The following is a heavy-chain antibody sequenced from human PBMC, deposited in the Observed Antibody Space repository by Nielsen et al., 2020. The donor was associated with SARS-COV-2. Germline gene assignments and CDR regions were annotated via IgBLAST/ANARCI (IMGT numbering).Heavy chain of an antibody. CDR2: ISYDGSFD. CDR3: SREGDSPHLDV. V-gene: IGHV3-30*12. CDR1: GFTFSSYG. J-gene: IGHJ4*02. Sequence: GGSLRLSCAASGFTFSSYGMHWVRQAPGKGLEWVAVISYDGSFDKYGGAVKGRFTISRDNSKNTLYLQMDNLRVEDTAVYYCSREGDSPHLDVWGQGALVTVSS. D-gene: IGHD1-26*01.